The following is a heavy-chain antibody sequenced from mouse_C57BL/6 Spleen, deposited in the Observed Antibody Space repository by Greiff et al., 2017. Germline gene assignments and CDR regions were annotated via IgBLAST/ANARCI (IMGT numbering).Heavy chain of an antibody. CDR2: IYPGDGDT. CDR1: GYAFSSSW. J-gene: IGHJ2*01. D-gene: IGHD2-5*01. CDR3: AREGDSNPYYFDY. V-gene: IGHV1-82*01. Sequence: VQLMESGPELVKPGASVKISCKASGYAFSSSWMNWVKQRPGKGLEWIGRIYPGDGDTNYNGKFKGKATLTADKSSSTAYMQLSSLTSEDSAVYFCAREGDSNPYYFDYWGQGTTLTVSS.